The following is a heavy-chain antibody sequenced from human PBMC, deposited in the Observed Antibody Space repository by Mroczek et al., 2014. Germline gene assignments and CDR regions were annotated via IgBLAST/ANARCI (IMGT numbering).Heavy chain of an antibody. CDR1: GGSISSYY. D-gene: IGHD2-2*01. V-gene: IGHV4-4*07. CDR3: ARDGGGYCSSTSCQDALELDY. CDR2: IYTSGST. Sequence: QVQLQQWGPGLVKPSETLSLTCTVSGGSISSYYWSWIRQPAGKGLEWIGRIYTSGSTNYNPSLKSRVTMSVDTSKNQFSLKLSSVTAADTAVYYCARDGGGYCSSTSCQDALELDYWGQGTLVTVSS. J-gene: IGHJ4*02.